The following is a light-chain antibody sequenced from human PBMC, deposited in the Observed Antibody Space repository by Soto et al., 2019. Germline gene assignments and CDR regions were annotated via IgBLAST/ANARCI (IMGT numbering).Light chain of an antibody. J-gene: IGKJ4*01. V-gene: IGKV3-11*01. Sequence: EIVLTQSPATLSLSPGDRATLSCRASQSVSSYLFWYQQKPGQAPRLLIYDASNSAAGIPARFSVSGSGTDFTLTISSLEPEDFAVYYCQQRSDWPSTFGRGTKVEIK. CDR2: DAS. CDR3: QQRSDWPST. CDR1: QSVSSY.